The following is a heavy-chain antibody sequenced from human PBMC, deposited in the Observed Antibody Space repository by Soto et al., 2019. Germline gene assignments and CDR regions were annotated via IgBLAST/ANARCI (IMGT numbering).Heavy chain of an antibody. J-gene: IGHJ4*02. Sequence: SETLSLTCTVSGGSISSGGYYWSWIRQHPGKGLEWIGYIYYSGSTYYNPSLKSRVTISVDTSKNQFSLKLSSVTAADTAVYYCARGGPGEITMIVVVPYFDYWGQGTLVTVSS. CDR3: ARGGPGEITMIVVVPYFDY. CDR1: GGSISSGGYY. CDR2: IYYSGST. V-gene: IGHV4-31*03. D-gene: IGHD3-22*01.